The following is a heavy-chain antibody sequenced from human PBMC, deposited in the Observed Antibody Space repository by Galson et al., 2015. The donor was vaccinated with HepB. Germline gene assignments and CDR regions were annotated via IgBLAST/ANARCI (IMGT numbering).Heavy chain of an antibody. CDR1: GGSFSGHY. Sequence: ETLSLTCAVYGGSFSGHYWSWIRQPPGKGLEWIGEINHSGSTNYNPSLKSRVTISVDTSKNHFSLKLSSVTAADTAVYYCARSRYYGSGSYRSNWFDPWGQGTLVTVSS. D-gene: IGHD3-10*01. CDR2: INHSGST. V-gene: IGHV4-34*01. J-gene: IGHJ5*02. CDR3: ARSRYYGSGSYRSNWFDP.